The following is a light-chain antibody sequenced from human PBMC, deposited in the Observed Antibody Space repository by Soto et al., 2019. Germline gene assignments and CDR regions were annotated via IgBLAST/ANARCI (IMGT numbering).Light chain of an antibody. CDR2: GAS. CDR3: QQYNYWPPLT. Sequence: EIVMTQSPATLSVYPGERATISCRASQSVSINFSWYQQKPGQAPRLLIYGASTRATGIPARFSGSGSGTEFTLSISSLQSEDFAVYYCQQYNYWPPLTFGGGTKVESK. CDR1: QSVSIN. V-gene: IGKV3-15*01. J-gene: IGKJ4*01.